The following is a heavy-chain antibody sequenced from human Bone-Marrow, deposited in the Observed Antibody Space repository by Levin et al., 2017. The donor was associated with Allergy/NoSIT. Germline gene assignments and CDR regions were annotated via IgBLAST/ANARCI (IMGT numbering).Heavy chain of an antibody. CDR1: GYTFTGYY. Sequence: PGESLKISCKSSGYTFTGYYIHWVRQAPGQGLELMGWLNPNSGDTHYGSKFQGRVSMTSDTSITTAFLELSRLTSDDTAVYYCAREKSRRSSGSYFLEPYFDHWGQGALLTVSS. CDR2: LNPNSGDT. V-gene: IGHV1-2*02. J-gene: IGHJ4*02. CDR3: AREKSRRSSGSYFLEPYFDH. D-gene: IGHD1-26*01.